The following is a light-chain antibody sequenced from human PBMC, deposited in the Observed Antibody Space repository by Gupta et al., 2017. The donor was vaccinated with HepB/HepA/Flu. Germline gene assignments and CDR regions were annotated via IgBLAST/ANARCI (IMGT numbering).Light chain of an antibody. CDR1: SGSIASNY. CDR3: QSYDSSNRWV. Sequence: NFMLTQPHSVSESPWKTVTISCTRSSGSIASNYVQWYQQRPGSAPTTVIYEDNQRPSGVPDRFSGSIDSSSNSASLTISGLKTEDEADYYCQSYDSSNRWVFGGGTKLTVL. V-gene: IGLV6-57*03. J-gene: IGLJ3*02. CDR2: EDN.